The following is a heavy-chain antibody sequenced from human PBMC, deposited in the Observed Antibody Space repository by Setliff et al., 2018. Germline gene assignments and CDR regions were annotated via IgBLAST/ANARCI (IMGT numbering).Heavy chain of an antibody. CDR2: ISSSSSYI. CDR1: GFTFSSYS. D-gene: IGHD2-15*01. CDR3: ARTCSGSGCYAGLES. J-gene: IGHJ4*02. V-gene: IGHV3-21*01. Sequence: AGGSLRLSCAASGFTFSSYSMNWVRQAPGKGLEWVSSISSSSSYIYYADSVKGRFTISRDNSKNTLYLQMNSLRPEDTAVYYCARTCSGSGCYAGLESWGQGTPVTVSS.